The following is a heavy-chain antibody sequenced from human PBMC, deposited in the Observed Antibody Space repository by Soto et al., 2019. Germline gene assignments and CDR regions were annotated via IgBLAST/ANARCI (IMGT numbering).Heavy chain of an antibody. V-gene: IGHV3-23*01. CDR2: ISGSGGST. D-gene: IGHD7-27*01. Sequence: GGSLRLSCAASGFTFSIYAMSWVRPAPGKGLGWGSAISGSGGSTYYADSVKGRFTISRDNSKNTLYLQMNSLRAEDTAVYYCAKFWAGDKAFDNWGQGTMVTVSS. CDR3: AKFWAGDKAFDN. CDR1: GFTFSIYA. J-gene: IGHJ3*02.